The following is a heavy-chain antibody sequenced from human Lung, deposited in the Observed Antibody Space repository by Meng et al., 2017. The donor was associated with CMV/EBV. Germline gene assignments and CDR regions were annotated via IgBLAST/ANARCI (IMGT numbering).Heavy chain of an antibody. CDR2: ISTSSTSA. CDR1: KFIFSKYA. J-gene: IGHJ4*02. Sequence: ESXKISXTVSKFIFSKYAMNWVRQAPGKGLEWVSLISTSSTSAYYADSVKGRFTISRDDSKSTLYLQMNSLRVEDTAVYYCIKDFDSTGWYDEDFWGQGTXVTVSS. D-gene: IGHD6-19*01. V-gene: IGHV3-23*05. CDR3: IKDFDSTGWYDEDF.